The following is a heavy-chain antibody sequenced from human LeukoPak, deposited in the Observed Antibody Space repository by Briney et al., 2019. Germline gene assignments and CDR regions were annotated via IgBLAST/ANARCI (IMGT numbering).Heavy chain of an antibody. J-gene: IGHJ6*04. CDR3: ARHAVRYMDV. Sequence: SETLSLTCTVPGGSISSSSYYWGWIRQPPGKGLEWIGSIYYSGSTYYNPSLKSRVTISVDTSKNQFSLKLSSVTAADTAVYYCARHAVRYMDVRGKGTTVTVSS. V-gene: IGHV4-39*01. CDR2: IYYSGST. D-gene: IGHD3-10*01. CDR1: GGSISSSSYY.